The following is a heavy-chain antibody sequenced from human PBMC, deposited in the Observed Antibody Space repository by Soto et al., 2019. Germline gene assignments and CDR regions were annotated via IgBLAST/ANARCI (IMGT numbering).Heavy chain of an antibody. Sequence: PGGSLRLSCTSSGFTFGDYAMIWVRHAPGKGLEWVGFIRSKAYGGTTEYAASVKGRFTISRDDSKSIAYLQMNSLKTEDTAVYYCTRGSVDFWSGYYPFDYWGQGTLVTVSS. J-gene: IGHJ4*02. V-gene: IGHV3-49*04. CDR3: TRGSVDFWSGYYPFDY. D-gene: IGHD3-3*01. CDR2: IRSKAYGGTT. CDR1: GFTFGDYA.